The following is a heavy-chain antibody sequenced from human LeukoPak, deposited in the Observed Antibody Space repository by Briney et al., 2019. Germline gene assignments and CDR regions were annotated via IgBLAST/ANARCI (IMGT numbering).Heavy chain of an antibody. J-gene: IGHJ5*02. CDR3: ARDVGITVADSFDP. V-gene: IGHV1-18*01. D-gene: IGHD6-19*01. CDR2: ISAYNGNT. CDR1: GYTFTSYG. Sequence: ASVKVSCKASGYTFTSYGISWVRQAPGQGLEWMGWISAYNGNTNYAQKFQGRVSMTTDTSTSTAYMEPRGLRSDDTAMYYCARDVGITVADSFDPWGQGTLVTVSS.